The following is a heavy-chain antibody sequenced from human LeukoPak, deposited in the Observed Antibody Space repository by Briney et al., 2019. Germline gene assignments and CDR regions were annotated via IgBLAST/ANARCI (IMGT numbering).Heavy chain of an antibody. J-gene: IGHJ5*02. CDR2: IYASGRT. V-gene: IGHV4-4*07. CDR3: ARSVGYCSSASCYVNWFDP. Sequence: PSETLSLTCTVSGGSISSYYWSWIRQPAGKGLEWIGRIYASGRTNYNPSLKSRLTISVDKSKNQFSLRLSSVTAADTAVYYCARSVGYCSSASCYVNWFDPWGQGTLVTVSS. CDR1: GGSISSYY. D-gene: IGHD2-2*01.